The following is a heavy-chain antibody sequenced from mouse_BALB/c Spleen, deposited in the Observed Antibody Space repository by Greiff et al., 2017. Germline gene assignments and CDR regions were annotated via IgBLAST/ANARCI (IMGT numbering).Heavy chain of an antibody. CDR1: GFTFSSYA. J-gene: IGHJ4*01. D-gene: IGHD2-14*01. CDR3: ARAGGYDADYYAMDY. V-gene: IGHV5-6-5*01. CDR2: ISSGGST. Sequence: EVQGVESGGGLVKPGGSLKLSCAASGFTFSSYAMSWVRQTPEKRLEWVASISSGGSTYYPDSVKGRFTISRDNARNILYLQMSSLRSEDTAMYYCARAGGYDADYYAMDYWGQGTSVTVSS.